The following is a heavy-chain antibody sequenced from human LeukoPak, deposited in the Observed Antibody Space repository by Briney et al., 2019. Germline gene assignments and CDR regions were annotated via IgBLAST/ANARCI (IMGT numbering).Heavy chain of an antibody. CDR3: ARDDSVYSSGWYYFDY. Sequence: GGSLRLSCAASGFTFSNYAMHWVRQAPGKGLEWVAVISYDGSTKYYADSVKGRFTISRDNSKNTLYLQMNSPRAEDTAVYYCARDDSVYSSGWYYFDYWGQGTLVTVSS. J-gene: IGHJ4*02. CDR2: ISYDGSTK. D-gene: IGHD6-19*01. CDR1: GFTFSNYA. V-gene: IGHV3-30-3*01.